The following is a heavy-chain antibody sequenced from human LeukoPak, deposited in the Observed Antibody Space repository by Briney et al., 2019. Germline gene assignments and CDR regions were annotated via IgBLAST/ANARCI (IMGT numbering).Heavy chain of an antibody. Sequence: GESLKISCKGSGYSFTSYWISWVRQMPGKGLEWMGRIDPSDSYSSYSPSFQGHVTISADKSISTAYLQWSSLKASDTAMYYCARHAYSSGWRDFDYWGQGTLVTVSS. D-gene: IGHD6-19*01. V-gene: IGHV5-10-1*01. J-gene: IGHJ4*02. CDR1: GYSFTSYW. CDR2: IDPSDSYS. CDR3: ARHAYSSGWRDFDY.